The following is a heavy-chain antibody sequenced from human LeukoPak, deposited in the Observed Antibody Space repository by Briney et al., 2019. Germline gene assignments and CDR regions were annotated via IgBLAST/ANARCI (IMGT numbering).Heavy chain of an antibody. CDR3: ARDLVTVTKGFDI. J-gene: IGHJ3*02. CDR2: ISYRGST. Sequence: PSETLSLTCAVYGGSFSGYYWSWIRQPPGKGLEWIGYISYRGSTNYNPSLKSRVTISIDTSKNQFSLKLSSVTAADTAVYYCARDLVTVTKGFDIWGHGTMVSVSS. V-gene: IGHV4-59*01. CDR1: GGSFSGYY. D-gene: IGHD4-17*01.